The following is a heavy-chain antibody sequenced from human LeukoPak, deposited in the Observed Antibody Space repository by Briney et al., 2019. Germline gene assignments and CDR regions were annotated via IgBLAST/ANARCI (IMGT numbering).Heavy chain of an antibody. D-gene: IGHD6-6*01. J-gene: IGHJ6*03. CDR2: IYTSGST. Sequence: SETLSLTCTVSGGSISSYYWSWIRQPAGKGLEWIGRIYTSGSTNYNPSLKSRVTISVDTSKNQFSLKLSSVTAADTAVYYCARGPKSSVIAARSYYYYYYMDVWGKGTTVTVSS. CDR3: ARGPKSSVIAARSYYYYYYMDV. CDR1: GGSISSYY. V-gene: IGHV4-4*07.